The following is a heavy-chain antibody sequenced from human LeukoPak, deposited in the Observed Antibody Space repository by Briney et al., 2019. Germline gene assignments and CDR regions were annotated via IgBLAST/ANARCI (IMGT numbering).Heavy chain of an antibody. J-gene: IGHJ4*02. CDR1: GGTFSSYA. CDR2: IIPIFGTA. CDR3: ARAPWGIVVVTGYFDY. D-gene: IGHD2-21*02. V-gene: IGHV1-69*13. Sequence: ASVKVSCKASGGTFSSYAISWVRQAPGQGLEWMGGIIPIFGTANYAQKFQGRVTITADESTSTAYMELSSLRSDDTAVYYCARAPWGIVVVTGYFDYWGQGTLVTVSS.